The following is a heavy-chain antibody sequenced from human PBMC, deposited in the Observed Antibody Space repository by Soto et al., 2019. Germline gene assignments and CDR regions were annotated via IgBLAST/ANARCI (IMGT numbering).Heavy chain of an antibody. V-gene: IGHV3-23*01. J-gene: IGHJ4*02. D-gene: IGHD5-18*01. Sequence: AGGSPRLPSAAPGFPFSSHAMCWGPPGPGKGLEWVSAISGSGGSTYYADSVKGRFTVSRDNSKNTLYLQMNSLRAEDTAVYYCAKDDSWLQYYFDYWGQGTLVTVSS. CDR2: ISGSGGST. CDR1: GFPFSSHA. CDR3: AKDDSWLQYYFDY.